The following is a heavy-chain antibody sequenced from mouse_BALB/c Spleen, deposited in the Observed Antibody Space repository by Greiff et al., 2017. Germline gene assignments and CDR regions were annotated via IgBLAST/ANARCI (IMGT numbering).Heavy chain of an antibody. V-gene: IGHV2-9*02. CDR2: IWAGGST. J-gene: IGHJ2*01. D-gene: IGHD2-3*01. CDR3: ARESGGYYSYFDY. CDR1: GFSLTSYG. Sequence: VQRVESGPGLVAPSQSLSITCTVSGFSLTSYGVHWVRQPPGKGLEWLGVIWAGGSTNYNSALMSRLSISKDNSKSQVFLKMNSLQTDDTAMYYCARESGGYYSYFDYWGQGTTLTVSS.